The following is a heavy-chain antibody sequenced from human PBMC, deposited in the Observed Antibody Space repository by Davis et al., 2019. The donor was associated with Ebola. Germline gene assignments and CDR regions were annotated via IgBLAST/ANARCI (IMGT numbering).Heavy chain of an antibody. CDR1: GYTFTSYA. V-gene: IGHV1-18*01. D-gene: IGHD6-25*01. J-gene: IGHJ6*04. CDR3: ARDSSGTDYYYYGMDV. Sequence: AASVKVSCKASGYTFTSYAMHWVRQAPGQRLEWMGWMSDNNGNTNDAQKLQGRVTMTTDTSTSTAYMELRSLTSDDTAVYYCARDSSGTDYYYYGMDVWGKGTTVTVSS. CDR2: MSDNNGNT.